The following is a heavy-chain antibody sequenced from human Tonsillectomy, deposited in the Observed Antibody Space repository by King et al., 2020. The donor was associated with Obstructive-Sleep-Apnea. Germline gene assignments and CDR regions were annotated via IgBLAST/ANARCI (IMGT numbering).Heavy chain of an antibody. CDR2: IYYSGST. Sequence: QLQESGPGLVKPSETLSLTCTVSDGSISNYYWTWIRQPPGKGLEWIGYIYYSGSTNCNPSLKSRVTVSVDTSKNTLSLNLTSVTAADTAVYSCARGVPRSKLESGWAPFDIWGQGTMVTVSS. CDR3: ARGVPRSKLESGWAPFDI. D-gene: IGHD6-19*01. J-gene: IGHJ3*02. CDR1: DGSISNYY. V-gene: IGHV4-59*01.